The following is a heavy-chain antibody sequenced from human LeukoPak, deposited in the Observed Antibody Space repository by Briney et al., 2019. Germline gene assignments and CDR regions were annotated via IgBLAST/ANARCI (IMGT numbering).Heavy chain of an antibody. J-gene: IGHJ4*02. CDR2: INPNSGGT. D-gene: IGHD4-17*01. Sequence: RRASVKVSCKASGYTFTGYYMHWVRQAPGQGLEWMGWINPNSGGTKYAQKFQGRVTMTRDTSINTAYMELSSLRSDDTAVYFCASTPQKPYGDYHLDYWGQGTLVTVSS. CDR1: GYTFTGYY. CDR3: ASTPQKPYGDYHLDY. V-gene: IGHV1-2*02.